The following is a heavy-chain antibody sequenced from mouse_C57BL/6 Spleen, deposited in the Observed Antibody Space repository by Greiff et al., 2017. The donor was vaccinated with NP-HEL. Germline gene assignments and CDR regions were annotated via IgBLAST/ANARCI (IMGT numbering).Heavy chain of an antibody. Sequence: QVQLQQPGAELVMPGASVKLSCKASGYTFTSYWMHWVKQRPGQGLAWIGEIDPSDSYTNYNQKFKGKSTLTVDKSSSTAYMQLSSLTSEDSAVYYCARFDTTVAMDYWGQGTSVTVSS. V-gene: IGHV1-69*01. J-gene: IGHJ4*01. D-gene: IGHD1-1*01. CDR2: IDPSDSYT. CDR1: GYTFTSYW. CDR3: ARFDTTVAMDY.